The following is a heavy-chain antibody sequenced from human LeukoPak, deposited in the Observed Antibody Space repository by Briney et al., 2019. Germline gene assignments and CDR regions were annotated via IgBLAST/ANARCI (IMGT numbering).Heavy chain of an antibody. CDR3: ARADDISPRYYYGMDV. CDR1: GYTFTSYG. D-gene: IGHD3-9*01. Sequence: ASVKISCKASGYTFTSYGISWVRQAPGQGLEWMGWISAYYGNTNYAQKLQGRVTLTTDTSTSTAYMELRSLTSDDTAVYFCARADDISPRYYYGMDVWGPGTTVSVSS. V-gene: IGHV1-18*01. CDR2: ISAYYGNT. J-gene: IGHJ6*02.